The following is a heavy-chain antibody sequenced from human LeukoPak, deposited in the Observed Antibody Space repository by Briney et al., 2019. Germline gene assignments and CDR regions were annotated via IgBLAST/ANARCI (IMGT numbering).Heavy chain of an antibody. CDR1: GYTLTVYY. CDR2: IDPNSGGT. Sequence: ASVNVSCKASGYTLTVYYMHWVRQAPGQGLEWMGWIDPNSGGTNYAQKFQGRVAMTRDTSISTAYMELSRPRSDDTAVYYCARGGSGSYPQPGLYWGQGTLVTVSS. D-gene: IGHD1-26*01. J-gene: IGHJ4*02. CDR3: ARGGSGSYPQPGLY. V-gene: IGHV1-2*02.